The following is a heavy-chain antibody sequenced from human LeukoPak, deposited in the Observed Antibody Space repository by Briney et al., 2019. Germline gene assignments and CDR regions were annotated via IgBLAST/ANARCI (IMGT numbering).Heavy chain of an antibody. CDR2: IIPIFGTA. D-gene: IGHD5-18*01. CDR1: GGTFSSYA. CDR3: ASTALYYYYYYMDV. J-gene: IGHJ6*03. Sequence: SVKVSCKASGGTFSSYAISWVRQAPGQGLEWMGGIIPIFGTANYAQKFQGRVTITTDESTSTAYMELSSLRSEDTAVYYCASTALYYYYYYMDVWGKGTTVTVSS. V-gene: IGHV1-69*05.